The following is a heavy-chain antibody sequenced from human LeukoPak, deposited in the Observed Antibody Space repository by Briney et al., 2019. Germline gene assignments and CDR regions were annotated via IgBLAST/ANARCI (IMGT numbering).Heavy chain of an antibody. CDR1: GGPLSTSLYY. J-gene: IGHJ4*02. Sequence: PSETPTLPCSVSGGPLSTSLYYWGWIRQPPGKGLEWIGNIYYTGGTSYNPSLESRVSISIDMSKNQFSLDLTSVTAADTAVYYCARSPPTIFHYWGQGALDTVSS. CDR3: ARSPPTIFHY. D-gene: IGHD5-12*01. V-gene: IGHV4-39*01. CDR2: IYYTGGT.